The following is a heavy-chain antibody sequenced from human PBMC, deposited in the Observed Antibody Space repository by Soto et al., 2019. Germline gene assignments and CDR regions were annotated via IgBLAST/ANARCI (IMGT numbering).Heavy chain of an antibody. V-gene: IGHV1-18*01. CDR1: GYTFTSYG. J-gene: IGHJ3*02. CDR2: ISAYNGNT. CDR3: ARDSFDITMIVEAVDAFDI. D-gene: IGHD3-22*01. Sequence: GASVKVSCKASGYTFTSYGISWVRQAPGQGLEWMGWISAYNGNTNYAQKLQGRVTMTTDTSTSTAYMELRSLRSDDTAVYYCARDSFDITMIVEAVDAFDIWGQGTMVTVSS.